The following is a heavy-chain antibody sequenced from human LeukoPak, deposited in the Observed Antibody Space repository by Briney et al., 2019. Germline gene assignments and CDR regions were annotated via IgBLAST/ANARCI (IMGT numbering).Heavy chain of an antibody. V-gene: IGHV5-51*01. CDR2: IYPGDSDT. D-gene: IGHD3-10*01. CDR1: GYSFTSYW. CDR3: ARRSITMVRRVIESEYYFDY. J-gene: IGHJ4*02. Sequence: GESLKISCKGSGYSFTSYWIGWVRQMPGKGLEWMGIIYPGDSDTRYSPSFQGQVTISADKSISTAYLQWSSLKASDTAMYYCARRSITMVRRVIESEYYFDYWGQGTLVTVSS.